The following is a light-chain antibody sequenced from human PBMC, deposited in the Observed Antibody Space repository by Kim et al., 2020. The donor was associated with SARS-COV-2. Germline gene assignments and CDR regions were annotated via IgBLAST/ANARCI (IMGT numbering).Light chain of an antibody. CDR1: QGIRND. Sequence: ASVGDRVTITCRASQGIRNDLGWDQQKPGKAPKLLIYAASSLQSGVPSRFSGSGSGTDFTLTISSLQPEDFATYYCLQDYNYPPTFGQGTKVDIK. CDR3: LQDYNYPPT. CDR2: AAS. J-gene: IGKJ1*01. V-gene: IGKV1-6*01.